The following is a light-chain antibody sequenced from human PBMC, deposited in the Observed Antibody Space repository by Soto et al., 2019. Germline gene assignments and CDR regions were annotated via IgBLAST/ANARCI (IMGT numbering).Light chain of an antibody. J-gene: IGLJ2*01. CDR3: SSYTTTSTWV. V-gene: IGLV2-14*01. CDR2: DVS. CDR1: ITDVGSSNY. Sequence: QSVLTQPASVSGSPGQSITISCTGTITDVGSSNYVSWYKQHPGKAPKLMIYDVSNRASGVSNRFSGSKSGNTASLTISGLQAEDEADYYCSSYTTTSTWVFGGGTKVTVL.